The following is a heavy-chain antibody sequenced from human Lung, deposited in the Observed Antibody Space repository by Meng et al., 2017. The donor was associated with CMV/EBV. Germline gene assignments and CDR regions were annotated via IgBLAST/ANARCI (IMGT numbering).Heavy chain of an antibody. D-gene: IGHD2-2*01. J-gene: IGHJ4*02. CDR1: GYIFTSYA. V-gene: IGHV1-3*01. Sequence: VQLVQSGSELKKPGASVKVSCKASGYIFTSYAIHWVRQAPGQRLEWMGWINGGNGKTKYSQKFQGRVTITRDTSASTAYMELSSLRSEDTAVYYCARDVVVPAALTVRIDYWGQGTLVTVSS. CDR2: INGGNGKT. CDR3: ARDVVVPAALTVRIDY.